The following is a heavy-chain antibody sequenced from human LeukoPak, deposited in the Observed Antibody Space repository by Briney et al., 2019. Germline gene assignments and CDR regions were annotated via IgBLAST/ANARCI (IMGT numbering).Heavy chain of an antibody. CDR1: GFTFSGSA. CDR2: IRSKANSYAT. D-gene: IGHD5-18*01. CDR3: TRPDTAMAPGGY. V-gene: IGHV3-73*01. Sequence: SGGSLRLSCAASGFTFSGSAMHWVRQASGKGLEWVGRIRSKANSYATAYAASVKGRFTISRDDSKNTAYLQMNSLKTEDTAVYYCTRPDTAMAPGGYWGQGTLVTVSS. J-gene: IGHJ4*02.